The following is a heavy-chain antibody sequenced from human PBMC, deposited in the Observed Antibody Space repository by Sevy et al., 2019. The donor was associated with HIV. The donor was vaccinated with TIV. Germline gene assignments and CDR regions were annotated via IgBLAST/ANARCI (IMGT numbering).Heavy chain of an antibody. CDR1: GFTFSSYS. CDR3: ARDPDGYYYDSSGQRNYNAFDI. J-gene: IGHJ3*02. CDR2: ISSSSSYI. V-gene: IGHV3-21*01. Sequence: GGSLRLSCAASGFTFSSYSMNWVRQAPGKGLEWVSSISSSSSYIYYADSVKGRFTISRDNAKNSLYLQMNSLRAEDTAVYYCARDPDGYYYDSSGQRNYNAFDIWGQGTMVTVSS. D-gene: IGHD3-22*01.